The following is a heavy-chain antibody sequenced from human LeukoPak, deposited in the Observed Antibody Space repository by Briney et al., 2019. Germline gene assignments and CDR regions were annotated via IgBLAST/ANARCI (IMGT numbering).Heavy chain of an antibody. J-gene: IGHJ6*02. CDR2: ISSRRSYT. CDR3: AGLDIVVVPAAIDYHYGMDV. V-gene: IGHV3-11*06. Sequence: GGSLRLSCAASGFTFSDYYMSWIRQAPGKGLEWVSYISSRRSYTNYADSVKGRFTISRDNAKNSLYLQMNSLRAEDTAVYYCAGLDIVVVPAAIDYHYGMDVWGQGTMVTVSS. CDR1: GFTFSDYY. D-gene: IGHD2-2*01.